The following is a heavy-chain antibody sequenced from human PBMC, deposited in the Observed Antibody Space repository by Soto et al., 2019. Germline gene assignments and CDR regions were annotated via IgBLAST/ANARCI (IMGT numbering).Heavy chain of an antibody. CDR2: IYHSRST. CDR3: AREIFGASRAEFDP. CDR1: GGSISSSNW. J-gene: IGHJ5*02. V-gene: IGHV4-4*02. D-gene: IGHD3-3*01. Sequence: PSETLSLTCAVSGGSISSSNWWSWVRQPPGKGLEWIGEIYHSRSTNYNPSLKSRVTISVDKSKNQFSLKLSSVTAADTAVYYCAREIFGASRAEFDPWGQGTLVTVSS.